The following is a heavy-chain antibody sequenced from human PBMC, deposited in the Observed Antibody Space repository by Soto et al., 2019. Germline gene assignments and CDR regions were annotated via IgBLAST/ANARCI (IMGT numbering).Heavy chain of an antibody. V-gene: IGHV1-69*02. CDR2: IIPILGIA. CDR1: GGTFSSYT. D-gene: IGHD3-10*01. CDR3: ASLMSSGYYYGMDV. Sequence: QVQLVQSGAEVKKPGSSVKVSCKASGGTFSSYTISWVRQAPGQGLEWMGRIIPILGIANYAQKFQGSVTITADKSTSTAYMELSSLRSEDTAVYYCASLMSSGYYYGMDVWGQGPTVTVSS. J-gene: IGHJ6*02.